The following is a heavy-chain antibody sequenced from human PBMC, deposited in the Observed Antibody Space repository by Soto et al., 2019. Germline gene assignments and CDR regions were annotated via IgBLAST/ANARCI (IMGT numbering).Heavy chain of an antibody. D-gene: IGHD3-16*01. CDR1: GTSISGYY. CDR2: IYATGTT. V-gene: IGHV4-4*07. Sequence: SETLSLTCNVSGTSISGYYWSWIRQSAGKGLEWIGRIYATGTTNYSPALKSLITMSVDTSKRQLSLKLTSVTAADTGIYYCVRDGSKSLRDWFDPWGRGISVTVSS. J-gene: IGHJ5*02. CDR3: VRDGSKSLRDWFDP.